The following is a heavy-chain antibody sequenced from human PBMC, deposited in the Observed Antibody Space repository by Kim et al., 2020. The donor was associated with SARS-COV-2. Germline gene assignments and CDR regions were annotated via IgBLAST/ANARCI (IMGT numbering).Heavy chain of an antibody. J-gene: IGHJ6*02. CDR2: INHSGST. CDR3: ARGGKDYVWGNKSLRGMDV. V-gene: IGHV4-34*01. CDR1: GGSFSGYY. Sequence: SETLSLTCAVYGGSFSGYYWSWIRQPPGKGLEWIGEINHSGSTNYNPSLKSRVTISVDTSKNQFSLKLSSVTAADTAVYYCARGGKDYVWGNKSLRGMDVWGQGTTVTVSS. D-gene: IGHD3-16*01.